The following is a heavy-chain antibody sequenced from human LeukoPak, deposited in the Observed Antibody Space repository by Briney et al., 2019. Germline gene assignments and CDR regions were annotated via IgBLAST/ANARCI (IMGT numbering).Heavy chain of an antibody. D-gene: IGHD6-13*01. V-gene: IGHV4-34*01. CDR3: ARFEKYTSSGPTDP. CDR1: GGSFSGYY. Sequence: SETLSLTCAVYGGSFSGYYWSWIRQPPGKGLEWIGEINHSGSTNYNPSLKSRVTISVDTSKNQFSLKLTSMTAADTAVYYCARFEKYTSSGPTDPWGQGTLVTVSS. CDR2: INHSGST. J-gene: IGHJ5*02.